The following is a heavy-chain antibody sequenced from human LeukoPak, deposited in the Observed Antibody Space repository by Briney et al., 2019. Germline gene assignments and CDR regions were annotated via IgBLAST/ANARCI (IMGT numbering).Heavy chain of an antibody. CDR2: ISRSGGTN. J-gene: IGHJ4*02. V-gene: IGHV3-48*02. CDR1: GFTFSSYT. D-gene: IGHD2-2*01. Sequence: GGSLRLSCAASGFTFSSYTMNWVRQAPGKGLEWVSYISRSGGTNYCADSGKGRFTISRDNAKNSLYLQMNSLRDEDTAVYYCVRDYQYYFDYWGQGTLVTVSS. CDR3: VRDYQYYFDY.